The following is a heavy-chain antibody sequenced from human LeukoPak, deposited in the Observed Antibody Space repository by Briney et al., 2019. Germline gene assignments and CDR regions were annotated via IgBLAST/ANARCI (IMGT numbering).Heavy chain of an antibody. V-gene: IGHV4-38-2*02. D-gene: IGHD3-16*01. CDR1: GYSISSGYY. J-gene: IGHJ6*03. CDR3: ARTGGKVIYYYMDV. Sequence: SETLSLTCTVSGYSISSGYYWGWIRQPPGKGLERIGSIYHSGSTYYNPSLKSRVTISVDTSKNQFSLKLSSVTAADTAVYYCARTGGKVIYYYMDVWGKGTTVTVSS. CDR2: IYHSGST.